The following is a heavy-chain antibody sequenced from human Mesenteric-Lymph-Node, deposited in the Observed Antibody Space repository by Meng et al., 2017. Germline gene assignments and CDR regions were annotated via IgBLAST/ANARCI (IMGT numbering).Heavy chain of an antibody. CDR3: ARAPRVGTYYFDY. CDR2: ISSSSSYI. J-gene: IGHJ4*02. Sequence: GGSLRLSCAASGFTFSSYSMNWVRQAPGKGLEWVSSISSSSSYIYYADSVKGRFTISRDNAKNSLYLQMNSLRAEDTAVYYCARAPRVGTYYFDYWGQGTLVTVSS. V-gene: IGHV3-21*01. D-gene: IGHD3-10*01. CDR1: GFTFSSYS.